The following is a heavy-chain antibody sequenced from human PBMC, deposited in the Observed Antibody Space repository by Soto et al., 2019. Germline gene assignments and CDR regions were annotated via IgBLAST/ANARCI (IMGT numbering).Heavy chain of an antibody. CDR3: AKDRRTLSGLEY. D-gene: IGHD2-15*01. V-gene: IGHV3-23*01. CDR1: GFTFSGYG. J-gene: IGHJ4*02. CDR2: VSEGGGST. Sequence: GGSLRLSCAASGFTFSGYGMSWVRQAPGKGLEWVSSVSEGGGSTYYADSVKGRFTISRDNSKNTLYLQMNTLRADDTAIYYCAKDRRTLSGLEYWGQGSLVTVSS.